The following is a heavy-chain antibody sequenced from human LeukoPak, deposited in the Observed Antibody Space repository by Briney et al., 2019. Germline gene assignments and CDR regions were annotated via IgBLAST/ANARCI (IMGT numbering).Heavy chain of an antibody. V-gene: IGHV4-31*03. D-gene: IGHD4-17*01. CDR1: GGSISSGGYY. Sequence: SQTLSLTCTVSGGSISSGGYYWSWIRQHPGKGLEWIGYIYYSGSTYYNPSLKSRVTISVDTSKNQFSLKLSSVTAADTAVYYCARGQDYGDQNGFDYWGQGTLVTVSS. CDR2: IYYSGST. J-gene: IGHJ4*02. CDR3: ARGQDYGDQNGFDY.